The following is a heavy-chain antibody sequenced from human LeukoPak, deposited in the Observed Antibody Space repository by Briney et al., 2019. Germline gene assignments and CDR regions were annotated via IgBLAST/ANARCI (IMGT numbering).Heavy chain of an antibody. D-gene: IGHD6-13*01. V-gene: IGHV3-30-3*01. CDR2: ISYDGSIK. J-gene: IGHJ4*02. CDR1: GFTFSSYA. CDR3: ARRSGSSWPFYNDY. Sequence: PGGSLRLSCAASGFTFSSYAMHWVRQAPGKGLEWVAVISYDGSIKYYADSVRGRFTISRDNSKNTLYLQMKSLRAEDTAVYYCARRSGSSWPFYNDYWGQGTLVTVSS.